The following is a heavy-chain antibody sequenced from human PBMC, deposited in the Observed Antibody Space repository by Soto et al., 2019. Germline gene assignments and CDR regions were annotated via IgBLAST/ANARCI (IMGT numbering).Heavy chain of an antibody. J-gene: IGHJ4*02. CDR2: IYYSGST. V-gene: IGHV4-59*01. CDR1: GGSISSYY. CDR3: ASLRRSVWFGDFDY. Sequence: QVQLQESGPGLVKPSETLSLTCTVSGGSISSYYWSWIRQPPGKGLEWIGYIYYSGSTNYNPSLKSRVTTSVDTSKNQFSLKLSSVTAADTAVYYCASLRRSVWFGDFDYWGQGTLVTVSS. D-gene: IGHD3-10*01.